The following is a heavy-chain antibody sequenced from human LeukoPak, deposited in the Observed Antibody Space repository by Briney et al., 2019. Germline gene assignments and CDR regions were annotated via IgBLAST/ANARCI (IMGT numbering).Heavy chain of an antibody. D-gene: IGHD2-21*01. CDR1: GGSISSYY. CDR2: IYYSGST. CDR3: ARTHIVVETDAFDI. V-gene: IGHV4-59*01. J-gene: IGHJ3*02. Sequence: PSETLSLTCTVSGGSISSYYWSWIRQPPGKGLEWIGYIYYSGSTNYNPSLKSRVTISVDTSKNQFSLKLSSVTAADTAVYYCARTHIVVETDAFDIWGQGTMVTVSS.